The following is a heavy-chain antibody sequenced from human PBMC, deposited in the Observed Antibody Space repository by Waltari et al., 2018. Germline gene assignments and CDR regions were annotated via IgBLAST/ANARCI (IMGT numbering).Heavy chain of an antibody. Sequence: QVQLQESGPGLVKPSETLSLTCTVSGGSISSSYWSWIRQPPGKGLDWIGYIYSSGSTNYNPSLKRRVTISVDTSKNQFSLKLSSVTAADTAVYYCATSRGFYWFDPWGQGTLVTVSS. CDR1: GGSISSSY. CDR2: IYSSGST. V-gene: IGHV4-59*01. CDR3: ATSRGFYWFDP. J-gene: IGHJ5*02. D-gene: IGHD6-13*01.